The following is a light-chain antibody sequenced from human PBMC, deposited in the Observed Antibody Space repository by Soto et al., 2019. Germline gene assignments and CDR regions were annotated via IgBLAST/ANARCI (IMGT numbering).Light chain of an antibody. V-gene: IGKV3-20*01. CDR1: QSVSSSF. J-gene: IGKJ4*01. CDR3: QQYESSPLT. Sequence: EIVLTQSPDTLSLSPGERATISCRASQSVSSSFLAWYHQKPGQAHRLLIYRASSRATGIPDRFTGSGSGTDFTLTISRLEPEDFAVYYCQQYESSPLTFGGGTKVEIK. CDR2: RAS.